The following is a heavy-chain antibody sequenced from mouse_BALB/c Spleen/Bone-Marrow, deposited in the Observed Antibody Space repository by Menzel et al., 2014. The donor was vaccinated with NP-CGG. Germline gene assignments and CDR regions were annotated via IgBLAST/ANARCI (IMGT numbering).Heavy chain of an antibody. J-gene: IGHJ4*01. V-gene: IGHV1-14*01. CDR2: INPYNDGT. D-gene: IGHD5-1-1*01. Sequence: VQLQQSGPELVKPGASVKMSRKASGYTFTSYVMHWVKQKPGQGLEWIGYINPYNDGTKYNEKFKGKATLTSDKSSSTAYMELSSLTSEDSAVYYCARWRYPYAMDYWGQGTSVTVSS. CDR3: ARWRYPYAMDY. CDR1: GYTFTSYV.